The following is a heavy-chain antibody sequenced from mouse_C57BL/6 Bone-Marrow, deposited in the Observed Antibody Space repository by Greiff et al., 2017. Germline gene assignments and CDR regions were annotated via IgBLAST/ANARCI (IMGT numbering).Heavy chain of an antibody. CDR2: IWTGGGT. CDR1: GFSLTSYA. Sequence: VQLQQSGPGLVAPSQSLSITCTVSGFSLTSYAISWVRQPPGKGLEWLGVIWTGGGTNYNSALKSRLSISKDNSKSQVFLKMNSLRTDDTARYYCARGDYYGSSYRFAYWGQGTLVTVSA. CDR3: ARGDYYGSSYRFAY. D-gene: IGHD1-1*01. V-gene: IGHV2-9-1*01. J-gene: IGHJ3*01.